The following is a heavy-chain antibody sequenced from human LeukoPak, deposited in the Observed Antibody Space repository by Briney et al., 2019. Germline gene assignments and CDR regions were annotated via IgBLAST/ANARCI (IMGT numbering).Heavy chain of an antibody. D-gene: IGHD3-10*01. CDR1: GLSLNNSGMF. CDR2: IDWDDDK. V-gene: IGHV2-70*11. Sequence: REAVPAMVKPTQTLPLTCTFCGLSLNNSGMFGSWILQPPGKALERLVRIDWDDDKYYSTSLKTRLTISKVTSNNKVVLTMTKMDPVDTDTYYCARIQANDGSGSFFGMDVWGQGTTVTVSS. CDR3: ARIQANDGSGSFFGMDV. J-gene: IGHJ6*02.